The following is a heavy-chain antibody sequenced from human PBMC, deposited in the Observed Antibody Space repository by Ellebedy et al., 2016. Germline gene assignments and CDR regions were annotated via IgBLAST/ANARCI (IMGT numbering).Heavy chain of an antibody. CDR3: TTPTDLGHYDICDY. CDR2: IKSIPNGGTT. V-gene: IGHV3-15*01. D-gene: IGHD3-9*01. Sequence: GESLKISCAASGFTFSSAWMSWVRQAPGKGLEWVGRIKSIPNGGTTDYAAPVKGRFTISRDDSKNTLYLQMNSLKTEDTAVYYCTTPTDLGHYDICDYWGQGTLVTVSS. J-gene: IGHJ4*02. CDR1: GFTFSSAW.